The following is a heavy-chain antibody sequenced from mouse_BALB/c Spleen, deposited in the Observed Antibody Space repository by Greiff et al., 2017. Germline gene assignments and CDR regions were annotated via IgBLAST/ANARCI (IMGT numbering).Heavy chain of an antibody. J-gene: IGHJ3*01. D-gene: IGHD1-1*01. CDR1: GFTFSSYG. Sequence: EVKVVESGGDLVKPGGSLKLSCAASGFTFSSYGMSWVRQTPDKRLEWVATISSGGSYTYYPDSVKGRFTISRDNAKNTLYLQMSRLKSEDTAMYYCAREDYYGSSSFAYWGQGTLVTVSA. CDR2: ISSGGSYT. V-gene: IGHV5-6*01. CDR3: AREDYYGSSSFAY.